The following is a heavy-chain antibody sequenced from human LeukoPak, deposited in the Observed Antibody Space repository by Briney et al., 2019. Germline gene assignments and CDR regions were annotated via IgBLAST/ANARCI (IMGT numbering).Heavy chain of an antibody. D-gene: IGHD6-19*01. Sequence: GGSLRLSCAASGFTFSDYYMSWIRQAPGKGLEWVSYISSSGSTIYYADSVKGRFTISRDNSKNTLYLQMNSLRAEDTAVYYCATTVAGTSAFDIWGQGTMVTVSS. CDR1: GFTFSDYY. V-gene: IGHV3-11*04. CDR2: ISSSGSTI. J-gene: IGHJ3*02. CDR3: ATTVAGTSAFDI.